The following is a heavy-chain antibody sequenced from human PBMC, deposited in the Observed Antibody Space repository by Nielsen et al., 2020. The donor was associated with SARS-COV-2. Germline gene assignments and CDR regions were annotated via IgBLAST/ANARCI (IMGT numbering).Heavy chain of an antibody. CDR1: GFTFDDYA. D-gene: IGHD6-13*01. V-gene: IGHV3-9*01. Sequence: SLKISCAASGFTFDDYAMHWVRQAPGKGLEWVSGISWNSGSIGYADSVKGRFTISRDNAKNSLYLQMNSLRAEDTALYYCAKDSTQYGSSWTFDPWGQGTLVTVSS. J-gene: IGHJ5*02. CDR2: ISWNSGSI. CDR3: AKDSTQYGSSWTFDP.